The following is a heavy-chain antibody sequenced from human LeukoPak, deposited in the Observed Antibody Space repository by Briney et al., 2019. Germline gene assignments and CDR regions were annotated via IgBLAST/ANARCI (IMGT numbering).Heavy chain of an antibody. CDR1: GGSLSGYY. CDR2: INHSGST. D-gene: IGHD3-22*01. Sequence: SETLSLTCAVYGGSLSGYYWSWIRQPPGKGLEWIGEINHSGSTNYNPSLKSRVTISVDTSNNQFYLKLSSLTAADTAVYYCARRDDSSGYHKIFDYWGQGTLVTVSS. V-gene: IGHV4-34*01. J-gene: IGHJ4*02. CDR3: ARRDDSSGYHKIFDY.